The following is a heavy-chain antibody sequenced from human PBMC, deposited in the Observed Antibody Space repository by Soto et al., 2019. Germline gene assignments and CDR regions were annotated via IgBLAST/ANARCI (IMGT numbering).Heavy chain of an antibody. J-gene: IGHJ6*03. CDR2: IIPIRGIA. Sequence: QVQLVQSGAEVKKPGASVKVSCKASGGTFSSYTISWVRQAPGPGLELLGRIIPIRGIATYVQKFQGSVNITADKATSTAYMELSSLTSEDTAVYYCARDSSAATEGDYYYYYMDVWGKGATVTVTS. CDR3: ARDSSAATEGDYYYYYMDV. CDR1: GGTFSSYT. V-gene: IGHV1-69*08. D-gene: IGHD2-15*01.